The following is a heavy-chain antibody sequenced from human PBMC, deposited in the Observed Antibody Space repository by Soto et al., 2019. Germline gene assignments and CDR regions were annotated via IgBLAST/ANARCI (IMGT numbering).Heavy chain of an antibody. CDR1: GFTFSSYA. CDR2: ISGSGGST. D-gene: IGHD4-17*01. J-gene: IGHJ4*02. V-gene: IGHV3-23*01. CDR3: AKTPVADYGDPARDY. Sequence: EVQLLESGGLVQPGGSLRLSCAASGFTFSSYAMSWVRQAPGKGLEWVSAISGSGGSTYYADSVKGRFTISRDNSKNTLYLQMNSLRAEDTAVYYCAKTPVADYGDPARDYWGQGTLVTVSS.